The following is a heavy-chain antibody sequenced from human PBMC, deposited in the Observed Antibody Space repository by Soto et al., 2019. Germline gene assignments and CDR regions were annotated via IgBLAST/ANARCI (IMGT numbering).Heavy chain of an antibody. V-gene: IGHV3-23*01. J-gene: IGHJ4*02. Sequence: EVQLLESGGGLVQPGGSLRLSCAASGFTFSSYAMRWVRQAPVKGLEWVSAISGSGGSTYYADSVKGRFTISRDNSKNTLYLQMNSRRAADTAVYYCARRGSGSYYYDWGQGTLVTVSS. D-gene: IGHD1-26*01. CDR2: ISGSGGST. CDR3: ARRGSGSYYYD. CDR1: GFTFSSYA.